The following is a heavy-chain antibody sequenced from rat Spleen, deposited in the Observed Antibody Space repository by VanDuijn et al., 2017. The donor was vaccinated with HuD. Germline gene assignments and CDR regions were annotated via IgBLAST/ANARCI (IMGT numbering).Heavy chain of an antibody. CDR2: ISTTGRNT. D-gene: IGHD1-9*01. J-gene: IGHJ4*01. CDR1: GITFSNYY. CDR3: ASLVDTHYGYNPFDD. Sequence: EVQLVESGGGLVQPGRSLKLSCAASGITFSNYYMAWVRQAPKKGLEWVATISTTGRNTYYLESVKGRFIISRDNAKSSLYLKMSSMKSEDTATYDGASLVDTHYGYNPFDDWGQGASVTVAS. V-gene: IGHV5-25*01.